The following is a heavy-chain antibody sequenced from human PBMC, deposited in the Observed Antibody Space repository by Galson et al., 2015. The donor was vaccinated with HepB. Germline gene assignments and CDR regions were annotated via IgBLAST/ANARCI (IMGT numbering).Heavy chain of an antibody. D-gene: IGHD4-17*01. CDR2: IWFDGSNK. J-gene: IGHJ4*02. V-gene: IGHV3-33*01. CDR1: GFTFSNYG. CDR3: ARDSYGDCYLDY. Sequence: SLRLSCAASGFTFSNYGMHWVRQGPGKGLEWVAVIWFDGSNKYYAESVKGRFIISRDNSNNTLDLQMNSLRAEDTAVYYCARDSYGDCYLDYWGQGTLVTVSS.